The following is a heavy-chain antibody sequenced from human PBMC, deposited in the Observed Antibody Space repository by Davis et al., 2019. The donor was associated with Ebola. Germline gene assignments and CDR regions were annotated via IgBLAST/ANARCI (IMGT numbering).Heavy chain of an antibody. CDR1: GYSFTSYG. D-gene: IGHD3-10*01. V-gene: IGHV1-18*01. Sequence: GGSLRLSCKGSGYSFTSYGISWVRQAPGQGLEWMGWISAYNGNTNYAQKLQGRVTMTTDTSTSTAYMELRSLRSDDTAVYYCARDNVIGPGDYWGQGTLVTVSS. CDR3: ARDNVIGPGDY. J-gene: IGHJ4*02. CDR2: ISAYNGNT.